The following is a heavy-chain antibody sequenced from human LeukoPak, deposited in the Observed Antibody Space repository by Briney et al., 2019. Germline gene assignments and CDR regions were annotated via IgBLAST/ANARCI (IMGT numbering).Heavy chain of an antibody. Sequence: GGSLRLSCAASGFTFSNAWMSWVRQAPGKGLEWVGRIKSKTDGGTTDYAAPVKGRFTISRDDSKNTLYLQMNSLKTEDTAVYYCAKDEIAVVAAGPYDYWGQGTLVTVSS. CDR1: GFTFSNAW. J-gene: IGHJ4*02. V-gene: IGHV3-15*01. CDR3: AKDEIAVVAAGPYDY. CDR2: IKSKTDGGTT. D-gene: IGHD2-15*01.